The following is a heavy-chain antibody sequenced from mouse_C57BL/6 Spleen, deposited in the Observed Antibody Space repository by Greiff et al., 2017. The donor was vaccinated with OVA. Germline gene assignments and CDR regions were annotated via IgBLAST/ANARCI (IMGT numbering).Heavy chain of an antibody. J-gene: IGHJ1*03. CDR3: ASPYYGSSYGYFDV. Sequence: QVQLQQPGAELVKPGASVKMSCKASGYTFTSYWITWVKQRPGQGLEWIGDIYHGSGSTNYNEKFKSKATLTVDTSSSTAYMQLSSLTSEDSAVYYCASPYYGSSYGYFDVWGTGTTVTVSS. D-gene: IGHD1-1*01. CDR1: GYTFTSYW. CDR2: IYHGSGST. V-gene: IGHV1-55*01.